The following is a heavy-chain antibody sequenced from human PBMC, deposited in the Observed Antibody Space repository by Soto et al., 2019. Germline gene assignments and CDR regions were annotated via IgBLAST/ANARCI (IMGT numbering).Heavy chain of an antibody. D-gene: IGHD5-12*01. CDR1: GGSFSGYY. J-gene: IGHJ6*03. CDR2: INHSGST. V-gene: IGHV4-34*01. CDR3: ARGISGHYYYYYYYMDV. Sequence: PSETLSLTCAVYGGSFSGYYWSWIRQPPGKGLEWIGEINHSGSTNYNPSLKSRVTISVDTSKNQFSLKLSSVTAADTAVYYCARGISGHYYYYYYYMDVWGKGTTVTVS.